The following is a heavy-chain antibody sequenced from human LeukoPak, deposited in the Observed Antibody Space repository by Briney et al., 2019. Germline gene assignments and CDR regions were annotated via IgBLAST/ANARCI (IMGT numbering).Heavy chain of an antibody. V-gene: IGHV4-31*03. D-gene: IGHD2-2*01. CDR1: GGSISSGAYY. CDR3: ARDRYCSSTSCFGVFDP. J-gene: IGHJ5*02. CDR2: IYYSGST. Sequence: SETLSLTCTVSGGSISSGAYYWSWIRQHPGKGLEWIGYIYYSGSTYYNPSLKGRVTISVDTYKNQFSLKLCSVTAADTDVYYCARDRYCSSTSCFGVFDPWGQGTLVTVSS.